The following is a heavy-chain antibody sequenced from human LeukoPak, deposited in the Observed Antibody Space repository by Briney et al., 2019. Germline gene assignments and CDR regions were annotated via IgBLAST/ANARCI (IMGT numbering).Heavy chain of an antibody. V-gene: IGHV3-30*03. CDR3: ASRDHAAAGTDY. J-gene: IGHJ4*02. CDR1: GFTFSSYG. D-gene: IGHD6-13*01. CDR2: ISHDGTNT. Sequence: PGGSLRLSCAASGFTFSSYGMHWVRQAPGKGLEWVAVISHDGTNTNYADSVKGRFTISRDNSKNTLYLQMNSLRTEDTAVYYCASRDHAAAGTDYWGQGTLVTVSS.